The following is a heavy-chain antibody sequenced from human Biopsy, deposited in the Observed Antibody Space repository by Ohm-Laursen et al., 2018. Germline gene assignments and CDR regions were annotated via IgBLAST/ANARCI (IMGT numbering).Heavy chain of an antibody. J-gene: IGHJ2*01. CDR2: VYYTGST. CDR1: GGSISSYY. V-gene: IGHV4-59*01. CDR3: ARDRGYYSDRTVPGYFDL. Sequence: GTLSLTCTVSGGSISSYYWSWIRQPPGKGLEWIGYVYYTGSTDYNPSLQSRVTISVDTSKNHFSLRLRSVTPADTAIYYCARDRGYYSDRTVPGYFDLWGRGTLVTVSS. D-gene: IGHD3-22*01.